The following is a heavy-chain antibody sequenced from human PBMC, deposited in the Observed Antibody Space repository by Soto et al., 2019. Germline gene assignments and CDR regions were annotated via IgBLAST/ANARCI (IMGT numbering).Heavy chain of an antibody. Sequence: SETLSLTCTVPGGSIRSGGYYWSWVRQNPRKGLEWIGNIYYSGNTYYNPSLKSRLTISVDTSKNQFSLNLSSVTAADTAVYYCARDRLMATAGTARRYFGLDVWGQGTTVTVSS. D-gene: IGHD5-18*01. CDR3: ARDRLMATAGTARRYFGLDV. J-gene: IGHJ6*02. CDR1: GGSIRSGGYY. V-gene: IGHV4-31*03. CDR2: IYYSGNT.